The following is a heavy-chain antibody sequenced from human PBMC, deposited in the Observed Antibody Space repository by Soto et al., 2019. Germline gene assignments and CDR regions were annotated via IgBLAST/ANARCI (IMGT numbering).Heavy chain of an antibody. CDR1: GSTFSSDA. CDR3: ARDVGTHLDFWSTSGTDV. CDR2: IPYDGSYQ. V-gene: IGHV3-30*04. D-gene: IGHD3-3*01. Sequence: QVQLVESGGGVVQPGRSLRLSCAASGSTFSSDAMHWVRQAPGKGLEWVAVIPYDGSYQYYADSVRGRFTFSRDNSKNRLYLQMNSLRADDTAVYYCARDVGTHLDFWSTSGTDVRCQGATGTVSS. J-gene: IGHJ6*02.